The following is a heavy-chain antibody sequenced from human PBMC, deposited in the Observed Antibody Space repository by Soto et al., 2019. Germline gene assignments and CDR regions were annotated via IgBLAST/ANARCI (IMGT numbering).Heavy chain of an antibody. D-gene: IGHD6-19*01. J-gene: IGHJ4*02. Sequence: QVQLQESGPGLVKPSETLSLTCTVSGGSITSYYWSWIRQPPGKGLEWIGHIYYSGSTNYNPSLKSRVTISVDTSKNEFSLRLSSVTAADTAMYYCVKVGSGWTGGTDYWGQGTLVTVSS. CDR3: VKVGSGWTGGTDY. CDR1: GGSITSYY. CDR2: IYYSGST. V-gene: IGHV4-59*01.